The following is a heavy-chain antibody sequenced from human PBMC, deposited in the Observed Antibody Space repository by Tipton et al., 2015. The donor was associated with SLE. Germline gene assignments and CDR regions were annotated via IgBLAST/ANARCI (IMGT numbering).Heavy chain of an antibody. D-gene: IGHD3-10*01. Sequence: GSLRLSCAASGVTFSNYWMSWVRQAPGKGLEWVANIKEDGSETYYVDPVKGRFTISRDNAKSSLYLQMNSLRGEDTAVHYCASSLLAGIDYWGQGTLVTVSS. J-gene: IGHJ4*02. V-gene: IGHV3-7*01. CDR1: GVTFSNYW. CDR3: ASSLLAGIDY. CDR2: IKEDGSET.